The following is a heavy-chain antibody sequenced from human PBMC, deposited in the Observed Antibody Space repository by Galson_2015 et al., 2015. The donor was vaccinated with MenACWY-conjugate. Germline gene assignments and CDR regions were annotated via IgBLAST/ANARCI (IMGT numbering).Heavy chain of an antibody. V-gene: IGHV4-38-2*01. D-gene: IGHD2-15*01. J-gene: IGHJ4*02. CDR2: ISHSGDT. Sequence: SETLSLTCAVSGFSVSNGYYWGWIRQPPGKGLEWIGSISHSGDTFYNPSLKSRATISIDSSKNQFSLRLSSVTAADTAVYYCARGIVVVVAGALVPSDFDSWGQGFLVPVSS. CDR1: GFSVSNGYY. CDR3: ARGIVVVVAGALVPSDFDS.